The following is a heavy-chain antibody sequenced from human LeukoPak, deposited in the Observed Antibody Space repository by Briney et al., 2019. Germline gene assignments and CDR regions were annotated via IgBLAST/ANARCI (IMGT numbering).Heavy chain of an antibody. CDR3: ASPGVPAADYYGMGV. V-gene: IGHV3-30-3*01. D-gene: IGHD2-2*01. CDR2: ISYDGSNK. CDR1: GFTFGSYA. J-gene: IGHJ6*02. Sequence: GRSLRLSCAASGFTFGSYAMHWVRQAPGKGLEWVAVISYDGSNKYYADSVKGRFTISRDNSKNTLYLQMNSLRAEDTAVYYCASPGVPAADYYGMGVWGQGTTVTVSS.